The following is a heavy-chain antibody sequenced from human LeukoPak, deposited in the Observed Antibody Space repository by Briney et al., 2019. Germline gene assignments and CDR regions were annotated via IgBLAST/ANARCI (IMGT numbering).Heavy chain of an antibody. Sequence: PSETLSLTCTVSGGSVSSGSSYWSWIRQPPGKGLEWIGYIYYSGSTNYNPSLKSRVTISVDTSKTQFSLKLSSVTAADTAVYYCARVGYQLLYDYWGQGTLVTVSS. V-gene: IGHV4-61*01. J-gene: IGHJ4*02. CDR2: IYYSGST. CDR1: GGSVSSGSSY. CDR3: ARVGYQLLYDY. D-gene: IGHD2-2*02.